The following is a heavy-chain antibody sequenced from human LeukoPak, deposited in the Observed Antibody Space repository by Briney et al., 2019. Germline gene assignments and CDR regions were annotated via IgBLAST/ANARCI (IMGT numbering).Heavy chain of an antibody. CDR3: ARVESSSWYYYYYYYMDV. Sequence: WVRQPPGKGLEWIGSIYYSGSTYYNPSLKSRVTISVDTSKNQFSLKLSSVTAADTAVYYCARVESSSWYYYYYYYMDVWGKGTTVTVSS. D-gene: IGHD6-13*01. V-gene: IGHV4-39*07. J-gene: IGHJ6*03. CDR2: IYYSGST.